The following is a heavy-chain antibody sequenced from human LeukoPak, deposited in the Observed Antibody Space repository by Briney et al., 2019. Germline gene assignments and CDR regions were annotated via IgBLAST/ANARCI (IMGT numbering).Heavy chain of an antibody. Sequence: SVKVSCKTSGGTFRSYGLNWVRQAPGQGLEWMGGLIPILGTPRYAQNLQGRVTITADESTSTGYMELSSLRYEDTAVYYCARGLYCSSSISCYDYGLDVWGQGTTVTVSS. CDR2: LIPILGTP. CDR3: ARGLYCSSSISCYDYGLDV. D-gene: IGHD2-2*01. CDR1: GGTFRSYG. J-gene: IGHJ6*02. V-gene: IGHV1-69*13.